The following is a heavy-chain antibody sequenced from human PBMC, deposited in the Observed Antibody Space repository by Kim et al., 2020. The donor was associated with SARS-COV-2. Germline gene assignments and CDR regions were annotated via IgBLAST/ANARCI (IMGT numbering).Heavy chain of an antibody. CDR2: ISAYNGNT. CDR1: GYTFTSYG. V-gene: IGHV1-18*04. D-gene: IGHD2-2*01. CDR3: ARDVHIVVVPAASGYYYYGMDV. J-gene: IGHJ6*02. Sequence: ASVKVSCKASGYTFTSYGISWVRQAPGQGLEWMGWISAYNGNTNYAQKLQGRVTMTTDTSTSTAYMELRSLRSDDTAVYYCARDVHIVVVPAASGYYYYGMDVWGQGTTVTVSS.